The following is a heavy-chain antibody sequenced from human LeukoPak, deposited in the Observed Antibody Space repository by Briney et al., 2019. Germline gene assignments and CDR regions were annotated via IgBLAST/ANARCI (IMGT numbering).Heavy chain of an antibody. CDR2: INHSGST. V-gene: IGHV4-34*01. D-gene: IGHD1-26*01. J-gene: IGHJ4*02. Sequence: PSETLSLTCAVYGGSFSGYYWSWIRQPPGKGLEWIGEINHSGSTNYNPSLKSRVTISVDTSKNQFSLKLSSVTAADTAVHYCARGRLYSGSYNYFDYWGQGTLVTVSS. CDR3: ARGRLYSGSYNYFDY. CDR1: GGSFSGYY.